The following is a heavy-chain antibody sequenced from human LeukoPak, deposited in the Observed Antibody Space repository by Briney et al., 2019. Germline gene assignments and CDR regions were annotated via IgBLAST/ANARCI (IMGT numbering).Heavy chain of an antibody. D-gene: IGHD6-13*01. V-gene: IGHV3-21*01. CDR1: GFTFSSYS. J-gene: IGHJ4*02. Sequence: KPGGSLRLSCAASGFTFSSYSMNWVRQAPGKGLEWVSSISSSSSYIYYADSVKGRFTISRDNAKNSLYLQMNSLRAEDTAVYYCARDPGIAAAGELDYWGQGTPVTVSS. CDR2: ISSSSSYI. CDR3: ARDPGIAAAGELDY.